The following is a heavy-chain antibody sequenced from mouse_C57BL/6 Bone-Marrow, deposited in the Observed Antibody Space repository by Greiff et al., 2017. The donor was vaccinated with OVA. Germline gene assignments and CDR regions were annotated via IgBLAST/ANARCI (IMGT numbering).Heavy chain of an antibody. J-gene: IGHJ2*01. D-gene: IGHD4-1*01. CDR3: ASSNWDCFDY. V-gene: IGHV5-6*01. CDR2: IRSGGSYT. CDR1: GFTFSSYG. Sequence: EVKLQESGGDLVKPGGSLKLSCAASGFTFSSYGMSWVRQTPDKRLEWVATIRSGGSYTYYPDSVKGRFTISRDNAKNTLYLQMSSLKSEDTAMYYCASSNWDCFDYWGQGTTLTVSS.